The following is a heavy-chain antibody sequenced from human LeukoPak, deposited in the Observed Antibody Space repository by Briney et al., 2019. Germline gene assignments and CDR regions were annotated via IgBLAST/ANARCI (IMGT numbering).Heavy chain of an antibody. V-gene: IGHV4-39*07. J-gene: IGHJ5*02. CDR2: IYYSGST. CDR1: GGSISSSSYY. Sequence: SETLSLTCTVSGGSISSSSYYWGWIRQPPGKGLECIGSIYYSGSTYYNPSLKSRVTISVDTSKNEFSLKLSSVTAADTAVYYCAREVGYTEYNWFDPWGQGTLVTVSS. D-gene: IGHD5-18*01. CDR3: AREVGYTEYNWFDP.